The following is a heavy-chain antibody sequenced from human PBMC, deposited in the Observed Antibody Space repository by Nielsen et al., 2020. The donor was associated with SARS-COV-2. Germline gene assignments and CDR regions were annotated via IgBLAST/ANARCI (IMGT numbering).Heavy chain of an antibody. CDR1: GFTFSDYY. Sequence: GGSLRLSCAGSGFTFSDYYMSWIRQAPGKGLDWVSVIYTDGSTSHADSVKGRFTVSRDNSKNTVYLQMNSLRAEDTAVYYCARDNWGRMDVWGQGTTVTVSS. CDR2: IYTDGST. CDR3: ARDNWGRMDV. V-gene: IGHV3-66*01. D-gene: IGHD7-27*01. J-gene: IGHJ6*02.